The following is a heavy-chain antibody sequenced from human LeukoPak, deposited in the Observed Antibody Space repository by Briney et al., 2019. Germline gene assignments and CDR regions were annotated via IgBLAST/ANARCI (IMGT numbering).Heavy chain of an antibody. D-gene: IGHD2-15*01. Sequence: NSSETLYLTCTVSGGSNSSYYWSWIRQPPGKGLEWIGHIYYSGSTNYNPSLKSRVTISVDTSKSQFSLKLTSVTAADTAVYYCARVGCSGGSCRPDYGMDVWGQGTTVTVSS. J-gene: IGHJ6*02. CDR2: IYYSGST. V-gene: IGHV4-59*01. CDR3: ARVGCSGGSCRPDYGMDV. CDR1: GGSNSSYY.